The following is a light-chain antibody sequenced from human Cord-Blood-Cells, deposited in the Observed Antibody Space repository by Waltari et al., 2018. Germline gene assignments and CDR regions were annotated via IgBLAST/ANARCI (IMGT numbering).Light chain of an antibody. CDR3: SSYTRSSTYV. CDR1: SSDVGGYNY. J-gene: IGLJ1*01. Sequence: QSALTQPASVSGSTGQSITISCTGTSSDVGGYNYVSWYQQHPGKAPKLMMCDVSNRSSGFSNRLSGSKSGNTASLTISGLQAEDEADYYCSSYTRSSTYVCGTGTKVTV. CDR2: DVS. V-gene: IGLV2-14*01.